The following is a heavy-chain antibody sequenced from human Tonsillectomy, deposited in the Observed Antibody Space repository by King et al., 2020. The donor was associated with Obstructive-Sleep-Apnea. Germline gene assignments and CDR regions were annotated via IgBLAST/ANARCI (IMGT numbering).Heavy chain of an antibody. V-gene: IGHV3-43*01. J-gene: IGHJ1*01. D-gene: IGHD3-10*01. CDR3: AKDIRAGGDYPLFQH. Sequence: VQLVQSGGVVVQPGGSLRLSCAASGFTFDDYTMHWVRQAPGKGLEWVSLISWDGGSTYYADSVKGRFTIFRDNSKNSLYLQMNSLRTEDTALYYCAKDIRAGGDYPLFQHWGQGTLVTVSS. CDR2: ISWDGGST. CDR1: GFTFDDYT.